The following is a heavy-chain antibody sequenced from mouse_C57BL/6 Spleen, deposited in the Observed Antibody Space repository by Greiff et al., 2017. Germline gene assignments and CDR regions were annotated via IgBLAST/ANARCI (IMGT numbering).Heavy chain of an antibody. D-gene: IGHD1-1*01. CDR3: ARKAYGRSGWFAY. Sequence: QVQLKQSGAELVRPGTSVKMSCKASGYTFTNYWIGWAKQRPGHGLEWIGDIYPGGGYTNYNEKFKGKATLTADKSSSTAYMQFSSLTSEDSAIYYCARKAYGRSGWFAYWGQGTLVTVSA. CDR1: GYTFTNYW. V-gene: IGHV1-63*01. CDR2: IYPGGGYT. J-gene: IGHJ3*01.